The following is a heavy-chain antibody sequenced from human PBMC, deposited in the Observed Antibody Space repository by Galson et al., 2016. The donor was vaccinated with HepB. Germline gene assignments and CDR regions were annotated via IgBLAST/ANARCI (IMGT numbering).Heavy chain of an antibody. D-gene: IGHD6-13*01. Sequence: SLRLSCAASGFTFSSYGMHWVRQAPGKGLEWVAVISYDGCNKYYADSVKGRFTISRDNSKNTLYLQMNSLRAEDTAVYYCAKRSIAAAGPHYYYIDYWGQGTLVTVSS. CDR1: GFTFSSYG. J-gene: IGHJ4*02. V-gene: IGHV3-30*18. CDR3: AKRSIAAAGPHYYYIDY. CDR2: ISYDGCNK.